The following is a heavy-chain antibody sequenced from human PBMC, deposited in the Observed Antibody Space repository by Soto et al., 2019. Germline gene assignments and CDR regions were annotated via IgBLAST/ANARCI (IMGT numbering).Heavy chain of an antibody. Sequence: SETLSLTCTVSGASISDYYWSWIRQPAGKGLECIGRIYASGNTNYNPSLKSRVTMSVDTSKNQFSLTLNSVAAADTAVYYCARESRSALGTVEHWGRGTLVTVSS. V-gene: IGHV4-4*07. J-gene: IGHJ4*02. CDR1: GASISDYY. CDR2: IYASGNT. CDR3: ARESRSALGTVEH. D-gene: IGHD6-13*01.